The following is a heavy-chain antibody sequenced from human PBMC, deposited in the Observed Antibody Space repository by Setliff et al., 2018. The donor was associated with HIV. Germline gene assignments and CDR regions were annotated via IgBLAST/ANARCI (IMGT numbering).Heavy chain of an antibody. Sequence: ASVKVSCKASGYTFTSYYMHWVRQAPGQGLEWMGIINPSGGSTSYAQKFHGRVTMTRDTSTSTVYMELSSLRSEDTAVYYCAREAPDDYFDHWGPGTLVTVSS. CDR1: GYTFTSYY. CDR3: AREAPDDYFDH. J-gene: IGHJ4*02. V-gene: IGHV1-46*01. CDR2: INPSGGST.